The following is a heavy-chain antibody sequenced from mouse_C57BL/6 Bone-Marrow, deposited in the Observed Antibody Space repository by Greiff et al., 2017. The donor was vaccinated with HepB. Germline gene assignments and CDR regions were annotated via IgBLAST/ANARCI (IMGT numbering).Heavy chain of an antibody. V-gene: IGHV1-15*01. J-gene: IGHJ3*01. Sequence: VQLQQSGAELVRPGASVTLSCKASGYTFTDYDMHWVKQTPVHGLEWIGAIDPETGGTAYNQKFKGKAILTADKSSSTAYMELRSLTSEDSAVYYCTGYGNPWFAYWGQGTLVTVSA. CDR1: GYTFTDYD. CDR3: TGYGNPWFAY. CDR2: IDPETGGT. D-gene: IGHD2-1*01.